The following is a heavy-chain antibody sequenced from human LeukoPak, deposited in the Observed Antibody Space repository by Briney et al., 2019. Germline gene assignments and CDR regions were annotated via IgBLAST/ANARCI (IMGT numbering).Heavy chain of an antibody. V-gene: IGHV3-49*03. CDR2: IRSKAYGGTT. Sequence: SLRLSCTASGFTFGDYAMSWFRQAPGKGLEWVGFIRSKAYGGTTEYAASVKGRFTISRDDSKSIAYLQMNSLKTEDTAVYYCTRDTAEFYDSSGYAGDWGQGTLVTVSS. CDR3: TRDTAEFYDSSGYAGD. CDR1: GFTFGDYA. D-gene: IGHD3-22*01. J-gene: IGHJ4*02.